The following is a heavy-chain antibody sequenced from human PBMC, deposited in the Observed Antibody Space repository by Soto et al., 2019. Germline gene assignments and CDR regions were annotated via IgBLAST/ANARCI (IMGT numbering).Heavy chain of an antibody. CDR1: GFSFSRYA. Sequence: QVHLVESGGGVVQPGRSLRLSCAASGFSFSRYAMYWVRQAPGKGLEWVSVISYDGSNEYYADSVKGRFTISRDTSKSTLYLQMNSLRAEDTAAYYCARGTSMVMGPYRMDVWGHGTTVTVSS. V-gene: IGHV3-30-3*01. CDR3: ARGTSMVMGPYRMDV. D-gene: IGHD5-18*01. J-gene: IGHJ6*02. CDR2: ISYDGSNE.